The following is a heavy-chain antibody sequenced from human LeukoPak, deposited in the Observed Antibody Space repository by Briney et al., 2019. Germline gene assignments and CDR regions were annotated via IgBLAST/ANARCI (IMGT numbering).Heavy chain of an antibody. CDR1: GFTFSSYA. J-gene: IGHJ4*02. Sequence: GGSLRLSCAASGFTFSSYAMSWVRQAPGKGLEWVSAISGSGGSTYYADSVKGRFTISRDNSKNTLYLQMNSLRAEDTAVYYCATYKLMTTVTTPDYWGQGTLVTVSS. CDR3: ATYKLMTTVTTPDY. CDR2: ISGSGGST. V-gene: IGHV3-23*01. D-gene: IGHD4-17*01.